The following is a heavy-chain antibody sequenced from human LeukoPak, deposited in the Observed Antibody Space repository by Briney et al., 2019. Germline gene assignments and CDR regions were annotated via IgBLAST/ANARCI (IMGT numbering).Heavy chain of an antibody. J-gene: IGHJ6*03. CDR1: GFTFSDYY. Sequence: GGSLRLSCAASGFTFSDYYMSWIRQAPGKGLEWVSSISSSSSYIYYADSVKGRFTISRDNAKNSLYLQMDSLRAEDTAVYYCARGYGSGSYYYYYYMDVWGKGTTVTISS. V-gene: IGHV3-11*05. D-gene: IGHD3-10*01. CDR3: ARGYGSGSYYYYYYMDV. CDR2: ISSSSSYI.